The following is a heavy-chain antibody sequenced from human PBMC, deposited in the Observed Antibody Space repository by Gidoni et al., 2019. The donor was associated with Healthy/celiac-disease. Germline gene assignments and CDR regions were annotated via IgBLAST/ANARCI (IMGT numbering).Heavy chain of an antibody. Sequence: QVQLQESGPGLVKPSQTLSLTCTVSGGSISRGSYYWSWIRQPAGKGLEWIGRIYTSGSTNYNPSLKSRVTISVDTSKNQFSLKLSSVTAADTAVYYCAGALRDYGDYVFGPWGQGTLVTVSS. D-gene: IGHD4-17*01. CDR1: GGSISRGSYY. V-gene: IGHV4-61*02. CDR2: IYTSGST. J-gene: IGHJ5*02. CDR3: AGALRDYGDYVFGP.